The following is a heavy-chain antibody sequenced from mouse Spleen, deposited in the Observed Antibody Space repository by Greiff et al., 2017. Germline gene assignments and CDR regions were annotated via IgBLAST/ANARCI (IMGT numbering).Heavy chain of an antibody. Sequence: VKLVESGPGLVAPSQSLSITCTVSGFSLTNYAVHWVRQSPGKGLEWLGVIWSDGSTDYNAAFISRLSISKDNSKSQVFFKMNSLQADDTAIYYCARNLGITTVVDAMDYWGQGTSVTVSS. V-gene: IGHV2-4-1*01. J-gene: IGHJ4*01. D-gene: IGHD1-1*01. CDR2: IWSDGST. CDR1: GFSLTNYA. CDR3: ARNLGITTVVDAMDY.